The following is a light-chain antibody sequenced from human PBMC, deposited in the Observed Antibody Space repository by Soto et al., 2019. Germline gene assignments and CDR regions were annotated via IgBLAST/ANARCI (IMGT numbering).Light chain of an antibody. CDR1: QSVSNNY. Sequence: ENVLTQSPGTLSLSPGERATLSCRASQSVSNNYLTWYQQKPGQAPRLLIYGASSRATGIPDRFSGYGSGTDFTLTISRLEPEDFAVYYCLQYGSSPRTFGQGTKVDIK. CDR3: LQYGSSPRT. CDR2: GAS. J-gene: IGKJ1*01. V-gene: IGKV3-20*01.